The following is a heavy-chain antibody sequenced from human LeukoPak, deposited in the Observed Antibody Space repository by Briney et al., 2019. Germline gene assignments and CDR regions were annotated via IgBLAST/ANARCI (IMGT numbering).Heavy chain of an antibody. CDR3: ASTAMVH. Sequence: SETLPLTCAVYGGSFSGYYWSWIRQPPGKGLEWIGEINHSGSTNYNPSLKSRVTISVDTSKNQFSLKLSSVTAADTAVYYCASTAMVHWGQGTLVTVSS. CDR2: INHSGST. J-gene: IGHJ4*02. D-gene: IGHD5-18*01. V-gene: IGHV4-34*01. CDR1: GGSFSGYY.